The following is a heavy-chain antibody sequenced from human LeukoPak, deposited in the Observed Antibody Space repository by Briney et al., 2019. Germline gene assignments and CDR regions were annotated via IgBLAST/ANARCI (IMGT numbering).Heavy chain of an antibody. Sequence: TGGSLRLSCAASKFTFNNYGMHWVRQAPGKGLEWVAVISYDGSNKYYADSVKGRFTISRDNSKNTLYLQMNSLRAEDTAVYYCARVLSSSWYWGAFDIWGQGTMVTVSS. CDR2: ISYDGSNK. J-gene: IGHJ3*02. V-gene: IGHV3-30*03. CDR1: KFTFNNYG. D-gene: IGHD6-13*01. CDR3: ARVLSSSWYWGAFDI.